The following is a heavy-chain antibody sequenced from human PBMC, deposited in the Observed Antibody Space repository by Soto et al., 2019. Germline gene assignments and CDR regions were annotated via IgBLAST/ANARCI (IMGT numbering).Heavy chain of an antibody. CDR1: GGTFSSYA. CDR2: IIPIFGTA. J-gene: IGHJ6*02. V-gene: IGHV1-69*13. CDR3: ARDNSVVTATPDYYYGMDV. D-gene: IGHD2-21*02. Sequence: SVKVSCKASGGTFSSYAISWVRQAPGQGLEWMGGIIPIFGTANYAQKFQGRVTITADESTSTAYMELSSLRSEDTAVYYCARDNSVVTATPDYYYGMDVWGQGTTVTVSS.